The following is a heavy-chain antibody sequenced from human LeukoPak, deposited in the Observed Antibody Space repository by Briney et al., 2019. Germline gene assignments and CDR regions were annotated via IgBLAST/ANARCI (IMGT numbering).Heavy chain of an antibody. Sequence: ASVKVSCKASGYTFTVYYMHWVRQAPGQGLEWMGWINPNSGGTNYSQKFQGRVTMTRDTSISTVYMELSRLRSDDTAVYYCARVRSGWYMVDYWGQGTLVTVSS. CDR1: GYTFTVYY. J-gene: IGHJ4*02. CDR3: ARVRSGWYMVDY. V-gene: IGHV1-2*02. D-gene: IGHD6-19*01. CDR2: INPNSGGT.